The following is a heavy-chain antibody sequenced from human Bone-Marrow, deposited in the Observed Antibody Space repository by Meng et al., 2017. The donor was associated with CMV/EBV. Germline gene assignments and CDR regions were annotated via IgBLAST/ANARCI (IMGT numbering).Heavy chain of an antibody. V-gene: IGHV3-53*01. CDR3: ARNPPTGGSGTYYKYFDY. J-gene: IGHJ4*02. Sequence: FTDNNKNKNWVRQAAGKGLEWVSVIYNGGSTYYADSVKGRVTISRDNSKNTLYIQMNSLRAEDTAVYYCARNPPTGGSGTYYKYFDYWGQGTLVTVSS. CDR1: FTDNNKN. CDR2: IYNGGST. D-gene: IGHD3-10*01.